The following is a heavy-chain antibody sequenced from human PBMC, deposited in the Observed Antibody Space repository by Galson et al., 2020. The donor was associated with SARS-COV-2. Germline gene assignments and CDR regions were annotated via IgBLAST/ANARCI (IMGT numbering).Heavy chain of an antibody. V-gene: IGHV3-23*01. J-gene: IGHJ4*02. CDR3: AKEAVLGYCSSTSCYEVDY. CDR2: ISGSGGST. D-gene: IGHD2-2*01. CDR1: GFTFSSYA. Sequence: GGSLRLSCAASGFTFSSYAMSWVRQAPGKGLEWVSAISGSGGSTYYADSVKGRFTISRDNSKNTLYLQMNSLRAEDTAVYYCAKEAVLGYCSSTSCYEVDYWGQGTLVTVSS.